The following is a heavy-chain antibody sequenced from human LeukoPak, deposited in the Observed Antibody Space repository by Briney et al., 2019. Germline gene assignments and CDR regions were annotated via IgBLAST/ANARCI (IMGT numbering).Heavy chain of an antibody. CDR3: ATSGYSYGYVDY. J-gene: IGHJ4*02. CDR1: GFTFSSYA. CDR2: ISGSGGST. D-gene: IGHD5-18*01. V-gene: IGHV3-23*01. Sequence: TGESLTLPCAASGFTFSSYAKIWLRQARGKGLEGVSAISGSGGSTYYADSVKGRFTISRDNYNHTLYLQMNSLSAEDTAVYYCATSGYSYGYVDYWGQGTLVTVSS.